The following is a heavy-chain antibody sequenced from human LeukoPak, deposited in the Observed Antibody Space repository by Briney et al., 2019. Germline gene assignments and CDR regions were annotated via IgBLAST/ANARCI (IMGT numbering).Heavy chain of an antibody. J-gene: IGHJ4*02. V-gene: IGHV4-34*01. CDR1: GGSFSGYY. CDR3: ARGRDPY. Sequence: SETLSLTCAVYGGSFSGYYWTWIRQPPGRGLEWIGEINHSGSTNYNPSLKSRVTISVDTSKSQFSLKLNSVTAADTATYYCARGRDPYWGQGTLVTVSS. CDR2: INHSGST. D-gene: IGHD5-24*01.